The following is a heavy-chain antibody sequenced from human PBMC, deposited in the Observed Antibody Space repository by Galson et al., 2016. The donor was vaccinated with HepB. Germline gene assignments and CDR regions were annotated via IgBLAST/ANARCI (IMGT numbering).Heavy chain of an antibody. CDR3: AKGLSWFDY. D-gene: IGHD6-13*01. CDR2: ISYEGSTK. V-gene: IGHV3-30*18. J-gene: IGHJ4*02. Sequence: RQAPGKGLEWVAFISYEGSTKYYVDSVRGRFTISRDNSKNTVYLQMNSLRGEDTSIYYCAKGLSWFDYWGQGTLVSVSS.